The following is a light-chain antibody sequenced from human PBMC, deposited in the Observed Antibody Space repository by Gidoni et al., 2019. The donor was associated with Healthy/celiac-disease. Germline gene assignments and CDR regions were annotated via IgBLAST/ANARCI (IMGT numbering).Light chain of an antibody. CDR1: QSVSSSY. V-gene: IGKV3-20*01. CDR3: QQYGSSLQWT. Sequence: EIVLTQSPGTLSLSPGERATLSCRASQSVSSSYLAWYQQKPGQAPRLLIYGASSRATGIPDRFSGSGSGTDFTLTISRLEPEDFAVYYCQQYGSSLQWTFXXXTKVEIK. CDR2: GAS. J-gene: IGKJ1*01.